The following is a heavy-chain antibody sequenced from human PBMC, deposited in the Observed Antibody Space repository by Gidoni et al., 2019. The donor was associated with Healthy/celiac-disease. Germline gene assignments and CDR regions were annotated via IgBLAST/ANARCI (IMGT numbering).Heavy chain of an antibody. CDR3: AKVYSERITIFGGFDY. J-gene: IGHJ4*02. CDR1: GFTLSSYA. D-gene: IGHD3-3*01. CDR2: ISGSGGST. Sequence: EVQLLESGGGWVQPGGSLRLSWAASGFTLSSYAMSWVRQATGKGLEWFSAISGSGGSTYYADSVKGRFTISRDNSKNTLYLQMNSLRAEDTAVYYCAKVYSERITIFGGFDYWGQGTLVTVSS. V-gene: IGHV3-23*01.